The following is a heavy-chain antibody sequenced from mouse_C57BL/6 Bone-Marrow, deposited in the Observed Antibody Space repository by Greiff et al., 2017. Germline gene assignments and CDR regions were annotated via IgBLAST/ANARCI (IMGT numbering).Heavy chain of an antibody. Sequence: EVQLQPSGAELVRPGASVKLSCTASGFNIKDDYMHWVKQRPEQGLEWIGWIDPENGDTEYASKFQGKATITSDTSSNTAYLQLSSLTSGVTAVYYCTTSWDWYFDVWGTGTTVTVSS. J-gene: IGHJ1*03. CDR3: TTSWDWYFDV. CDR2: IDPENGDT. D-gene: IGHD4-1*01. CDR1: GFNIKDDY. V-gene: IGHV14-4*01.